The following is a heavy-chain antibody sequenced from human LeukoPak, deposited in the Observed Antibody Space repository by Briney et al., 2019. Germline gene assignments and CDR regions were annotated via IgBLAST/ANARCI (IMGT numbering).Heavy chain of an antibody. V-gene: IGHV5-51*01. CDR3: ASAIAAGEIDY. D-gene: IGHD6-13*01. J-gene: IGHJ4*02. Sequence: GEPLQISCKGSGYSFTSYWIGWVRQLPGKGLEWMGIIYPGDSDTRYSPSFQGQVTISADKSISTAYLQWSSLKASDTAMYYCASAIAAGEIDYWGQGTLVTVSS. CDR2: IYPGDSDT. CDR1: GYSFTSYW.